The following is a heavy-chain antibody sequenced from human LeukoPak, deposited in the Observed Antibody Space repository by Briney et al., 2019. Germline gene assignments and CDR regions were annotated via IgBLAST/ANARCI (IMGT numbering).Heavy chain of an antibody. CDR2: ISSNGSTI. J-gene: IGHJ4*02. D-gene: IGHD6-25*01. V-gene: IGHV3-11*04. Sequence: GGSLRLSCAASGFTFSDYYMSWIRQAPGKGLEWVSYISSNGSTIYYADSVKGRFTISRDNAKNPLYLQMNSLRAEDTAVYYCARAYERLPLDYWGQGTLVTVSS. CDR3: ARAYERLPLDY. CDR1: GFTFSDYY.